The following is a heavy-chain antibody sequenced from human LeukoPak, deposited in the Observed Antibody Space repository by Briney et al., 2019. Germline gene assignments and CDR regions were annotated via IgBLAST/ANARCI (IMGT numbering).Heavy chain of an antibody. CDR1: GYSFTSYW. J-gene: IGHJ4*02. CDR3: ARAPLQYCSGGNCQSPPDY. D-gene: IGHD2-15*01. Sequence: GESLKISCKGSGYSFTSYWSGWVRQMPGKGLEWMGIIYPGDSDTRYSPSFQGPVTISADKSISTAYLQWSSLKASDTAMYYCARAPLQYCSGGNCQSPPDYWGQGTLVTVSS. V-gene: IGHV5-51*01. CDR2: IYPGDSDT.